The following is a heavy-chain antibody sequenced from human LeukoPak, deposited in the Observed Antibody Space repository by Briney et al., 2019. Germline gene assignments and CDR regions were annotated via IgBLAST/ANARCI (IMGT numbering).Heavy chain of an antibody. D-gene: IGHD6-13*01. V-gene: IGHV1-2*06. CDR2: INPNSGGT. J-gene: IGHJ6*03. Sequence: ASVKVSCKASGYTFTGYYMHWVRQTPGQGLEWMGRINPNSGGTNYAQEFQGRVTMTRDTSISTAYMGLGRLRSDDTAVYYCARDTSSSWSYYYYYYMDVWGKGTTVTVSS. CDR3: ARDTSSSWSYYYYYYMDV. CDR1: GYTFTGYY.